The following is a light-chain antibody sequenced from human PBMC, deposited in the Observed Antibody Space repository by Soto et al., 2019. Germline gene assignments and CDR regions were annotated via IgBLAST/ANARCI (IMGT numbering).Light chain of an antibody. CDR1: QSVSGW. CDR3: QQYNCYSWT. Sequence: DIQMTQSPSTLSASVGARVTITCRASQSVSGWLAWYQQKPGKAPKLLIYEASTLESGIPSRFSGSGSGTDYTLTTSSLQPYDFATYDCQQYNCYSWTFGRGPKVEIK. CDR2: EAS. V-gene: IGKV1-5*03. J-gene: IGKJ1*01.